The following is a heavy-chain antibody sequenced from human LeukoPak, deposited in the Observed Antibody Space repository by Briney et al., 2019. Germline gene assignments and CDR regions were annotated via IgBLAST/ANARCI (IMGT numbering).Heavy chain of an antibody. CDR2: ISSSSSYI. CDR3: ARIGAAGHFDY. V-gene: IGHV3-21*01. CDR1: GFTFSSYS. J-gene: IGHJ4*02. Sequence: PGGSLRLSCAASGFTFSSYSMNWVRQAPGKGLEWVSSISSSSSYIYYADSVRGRFTISRDNAKNSLYLQMNSLRAEDTAVYYCARIGAAGHFDYWGQGTLVTVSS. D-gene: IGHD6-13*01.